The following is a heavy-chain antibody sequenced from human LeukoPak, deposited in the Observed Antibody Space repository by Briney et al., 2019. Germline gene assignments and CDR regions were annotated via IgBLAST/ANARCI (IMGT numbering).Heavy chain of an antibody. Sequence: GGSQRLSCAASGFTFSSYSMNWVRQAPGKGLEWVSSISSSSSYIYYADSVKGRFTISRDNAKNSLYLQMNSLRAEDTAVYYCARDNLWFRELYYFDYWGQGTLVTVSS. V-gene: IGHV3-21*01. D-gene: IGHD3-10*01. CDR2: ISSSSSYI. CDR3: ARDNLWFRELYYFDY. J-gene: IGHJ4*02. CDR1: GFTFSSYS.